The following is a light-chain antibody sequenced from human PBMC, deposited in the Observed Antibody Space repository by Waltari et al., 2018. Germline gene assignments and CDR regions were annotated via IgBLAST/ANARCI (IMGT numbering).Light chain of an antibody. Sequence: DIVMTQSPLSLPVTPGEPASISCRSSQSLLHSNGYNYLDWYLQKPGQSPQLLIYLGSNRASGVPDRFSGSGSGTDFTLKISRVEAEYVGVYYCMQALQTPPWTFGQGTKLEIK. V-gene: IGKV2-28*01. CDR3: MQALQTPPWT. CDR1: QSLLHSNGYNY. J-gene: IGKJ2*02. CDR2: LGS.